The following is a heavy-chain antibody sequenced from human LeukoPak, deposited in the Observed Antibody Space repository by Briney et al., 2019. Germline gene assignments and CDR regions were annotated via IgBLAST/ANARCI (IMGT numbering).Heavy chain of an antibody. D-gene: IGHD3-22*01. CDR2: IYYSGNT. Sequence: SETLSLTCTVSGGSISSYYWSWIRQSPGKGLEWIGYIYYSGNTNYNPSLKSRVTISVDTSKNQFSLKLSSVTAADTAVYYCARDYYDMRAFDIWGQGTMVTISS. V-gene: IGHV4-59*12. CDR3: ARDYYDMRAFDI. CDR1: GGSISSYY. J-gene: IGHJ3*02.